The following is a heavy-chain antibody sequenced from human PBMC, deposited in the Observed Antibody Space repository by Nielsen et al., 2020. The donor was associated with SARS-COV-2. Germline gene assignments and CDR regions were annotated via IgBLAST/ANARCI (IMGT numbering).Heavy chain of an antibody. J-gene: IGHJ6*02. CDR2: ISFDGSEK. CDR3: VTGGQWLVRHPYGMEV. V-gene: IGHV3-30*03. Sequence: GGSLRLSCAAAGFTFRNYGMHWVRQTPGKGLEWVAVISFDGSEKYYADSVEGRFTISRDNSNNTLYLHMNSLRVEDTAVYYCVTGGQWLVRHPYGMEVWGQGTTVTVSS. D-gene: IGHD6-19*01. CDR1: GFTFRNYG.